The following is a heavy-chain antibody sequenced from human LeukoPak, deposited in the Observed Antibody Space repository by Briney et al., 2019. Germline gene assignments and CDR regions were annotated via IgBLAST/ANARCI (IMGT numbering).Heavy chain of an antibody. V-gene: IGHV4-59*01. CDR3: ARDPRGSGSFDY. CDR2: IYYSGST. D-gene: IGHD3-10*01. J-gene: IGHJ4*02. Sequence: PSETLSLTCTVSGGSISSYYWSWIRQPPGKGLEWIGYIYYSGSTNYNPSLKSRVTISVDTSKNQFSLKLSSVTAADTVVYYCARDPRGSGSFDYWGQGTLVTVSS. CDR1: GGSISSYY.